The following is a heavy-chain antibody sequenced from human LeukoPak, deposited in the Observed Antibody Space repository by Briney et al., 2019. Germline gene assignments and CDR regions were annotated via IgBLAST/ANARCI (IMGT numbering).Heavy chain of an antibody. CDR1: GGTFSSYA. CDR2: IIPIFGTA. D-gene: IGHD2-2*01. Sequence: ASVKVSCKASGGTFSSYAISWVRQAPGQGLEWMEGIIPIFGTANYAQKFQGRVTITADESTSTAYMELSSLRSEDTAVYYCARGRSPDQLPHTYFDYWGQGTLVTVSS. CDR3: ARGRSPDQLPHTYFDY. J-gene: IGHJ4*02. V-gene: IGHV1-69*13.